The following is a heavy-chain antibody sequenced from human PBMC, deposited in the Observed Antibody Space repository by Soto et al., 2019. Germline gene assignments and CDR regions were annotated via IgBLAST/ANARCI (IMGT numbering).Heavy chain of an antibody. CDR1: GFTFSIYA. V-gene: IGHV3-64D*06. J-gene: IGHJ4*02. CDR2: ISINGGST. D-gene: IGHD3-22*01. Sequence: PGGSLRLSCSASGFTFSIYAMHWVRQAPGKGLEYVSSISINGGSTHYADSVKGRFTISRDNSKNTQYLQMSSLRADDTALYYCVKGEYNYDSSGYYPFDYWGQGTLVTVSS. CDR3: VKGEYNYDSSGYYPFDY.